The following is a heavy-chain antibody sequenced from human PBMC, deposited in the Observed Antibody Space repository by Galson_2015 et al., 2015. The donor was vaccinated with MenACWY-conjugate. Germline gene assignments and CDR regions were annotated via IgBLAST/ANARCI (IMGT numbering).Heavy chain of an antibody. V-gene: IGHV3-33*08. J-gene: IGHJ3*02. Sequence: SLRLSCAASEFTFNSHWMSWVRQAPGKGLEWVAVLWSNGINNYYADSVKGRFTFSRDNFNNMLYLQMNSLRAEDTAVYYCARERGPYDAFDIWGQGTLVTVSS. CDR2: LWSNGINN. CDR1: EFTFNSHW. CDR3: ARERGPYDAFDI.